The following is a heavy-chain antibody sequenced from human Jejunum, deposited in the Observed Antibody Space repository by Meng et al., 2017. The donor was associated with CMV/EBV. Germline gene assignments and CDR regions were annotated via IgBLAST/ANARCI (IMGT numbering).Heavy chain of an antibody. CDR1: YS. Sequence: YSMNWVRQAPGKRLEWVSSISSSSSFIYYADSVKGQFTISRDNAKNSLYLQMNSLRAEDTAVYYCARVGPYYDFWSGFLVGAMDVWGQGTTVTVSS. CDR3: ARVGPYYDFWSGFLVGAMDV. CDR2: ISSSSSFI. V-gene: IGHV3-21*01. J-gene: IGHJ6*02. D-gene: IGHD3-3*01.